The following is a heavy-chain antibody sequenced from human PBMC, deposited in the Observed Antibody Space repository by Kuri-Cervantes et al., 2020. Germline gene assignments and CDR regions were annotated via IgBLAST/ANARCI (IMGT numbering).Heavy chain of an antibody. CDR1: GGSVSSGSYY. Sequence: GSLRLSCTVSGGSVSSGSYYWSWIRQPPGKGLEWIGYIYYSGSTNYNPSLKSRVTISVDTSKNQFSLKLSSVTAADTAVYYCARVRRVFSWFDPWGQGTLVTVSS. CDR2: IYYSGST. V-gene: IGHV4-61*01. J-gene: IGHJ5*02. CDR3: ARVRRVFSWFDP.